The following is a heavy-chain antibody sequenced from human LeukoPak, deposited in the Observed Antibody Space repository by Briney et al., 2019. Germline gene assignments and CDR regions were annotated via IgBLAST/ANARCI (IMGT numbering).Heavy chain of an antibody. CDR1: GGSISPYY. CDR3: ARAFYPGYYSYMAV. CDR2: IYYSGST. V-gene: IGHV4-59*01. Sequence: PSETLSLTCTVSGGSISPYYWSWIRQPPGKGLEWIGYIYYSGSTNYNPSLKSRVTISVDTSKNQFSLKLSSVTAADTAVYYCARAFYPGYYSYMAVWGKGTTVTVSS. D-gene: IGHD3-3*02. J-gene: IGHJ6*03.